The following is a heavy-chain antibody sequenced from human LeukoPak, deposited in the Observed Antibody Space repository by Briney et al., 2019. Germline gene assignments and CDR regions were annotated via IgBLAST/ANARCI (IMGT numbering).Heavy chain of an antibody. J-gene: IGHJ4*02. V-gene: IGHV4-39*01. CDR2: IYYSGST. Sequence: SETLSLTCTVSGGSISSSSYYWGWIRQPPGKGLEWIGSIYYSGSTYYNPSLKSRVTISVDTSKNQFSLKLSSVTAADTAVYYCAVNDFWSGYYSFDYWGQGTLVTVSS. CDR1: GGSISSSSYY. CDR3: AVNDFWSGYYSFDY. D-gene: IGHD3-3*01.